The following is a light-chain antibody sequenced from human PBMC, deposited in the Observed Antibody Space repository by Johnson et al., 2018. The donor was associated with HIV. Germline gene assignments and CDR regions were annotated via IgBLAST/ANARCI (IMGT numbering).Light chain of an antibody. Sequence: QSMLTQPPSVSAAPGQKVTISCSGSSSNIGNNYVSWYQQLPGAAPKLLIFDNDKRPSGIPDRFSGSKSGTSDTLGITGLQTGDEADYYCETWDSSLSGGFGTGTKVTVL. V-gene: IGLV1-51*01. CDR2: DND. CDR1: SSNIGNNY. J-gene: IGLJ1*01. CDR3: ETWDSSLSGG.